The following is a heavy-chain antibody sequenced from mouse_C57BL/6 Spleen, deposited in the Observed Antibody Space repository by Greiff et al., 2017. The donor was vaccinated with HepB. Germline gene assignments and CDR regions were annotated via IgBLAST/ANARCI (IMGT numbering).Heavy chain of an antibody. CDR3: ARDRGTGPFDY. V-gene: IGHV5-4*01. Sequence: EVKLMESGGGLVKPGGSLKLSCAASGFTFSSYAMSWVRQTPEKRLEWVATISDGGSYTYYPDNVKGRFTISRDNAKNNLYLQMSHLKSEDTGMYYCARDRGTGPFDYWGQGTTLTVSS. CDR1: GFTFSSYA. J-gene: IGHJ2*01. CDR2: ISDGGSYT. D-gene: IGHD3-3*01.